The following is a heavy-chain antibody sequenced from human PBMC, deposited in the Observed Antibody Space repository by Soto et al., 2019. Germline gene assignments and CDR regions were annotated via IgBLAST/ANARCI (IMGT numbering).Heavy chain of an antibody. J-gene: IGHJ6*03. Sequence: GESLKISCKGSGYSFTSYWIVWVRQMPGKSLECMGVIYPGDSDTRYSPSFQGQVTISADKSISTAYLQWSCLTASDTAMYYCARLPVLGIYYYSYMDVWGQGTTVTVSS. V-gene: IGHV5-51*01. CDR1: GYSFTSYW. CDR2: IYPGDSDT. D-gene: IGHD7-27*01. CDR3: ARLPVLGIYYYSYMDV.